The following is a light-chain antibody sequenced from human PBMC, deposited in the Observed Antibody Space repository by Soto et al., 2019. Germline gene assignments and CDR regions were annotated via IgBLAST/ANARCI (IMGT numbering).Light chain of an antibody. CDR2: RDT. CDR1: NIGGKN. Sequence: SYELTQPLSVSVALGQTAKITCGGNNIGGKNVHWYQQKSGQAPVLVIYRDTNRPSEIPERFSGSKSGNTATLTISRAQAGDEADYYCQVWESRIVVFGGGTKLTVL. J-gene: IGLJ2*01. CDR3: QVWESRIVV. V-gene: IGLV3-9*01.